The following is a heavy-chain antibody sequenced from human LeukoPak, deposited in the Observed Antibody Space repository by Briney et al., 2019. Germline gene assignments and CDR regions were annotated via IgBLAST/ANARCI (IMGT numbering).Heavy chain of an antibody. Sequence: SETLSLTCTVSGGSISSYSWNWIRQPPGRGLEWIGNLYHSGNTNYNPSLKSRFTMSVDTSKNQFSLKLRSVTAADTAVYYCASHVYCTNGICSDYWGQGTLVPVSS. CDR3: ASHVYCTNGICSDY. D-gene: IGHD2-8*01. V-gene: IGHV4-59*08. CDR1: GGSISSYS. J-gene: IGHJ4*02. CDR2: LYHSGNT.